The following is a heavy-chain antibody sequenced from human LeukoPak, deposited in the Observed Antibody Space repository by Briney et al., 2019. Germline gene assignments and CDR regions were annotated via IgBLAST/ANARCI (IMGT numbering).Heavy chain of an antibody. D-gene: IGHD2-2*01. CDR2: TNPNSGDT. Sequence: ASVKVSCKASGYTFTGYHMHWVRQAPGQGLEWMGRTNPNSGDTNYAQKFQGRVTMTRDTSISTAYMALSRLRSDDTAVYYCARDYCSSTRCLFDYRGQGTLVTVSS. J-gene: IGHJ4*02. CDR3: ARDYCSSTRCLFDY. CDR1: GYTFTGYH. V-gene: IGHV1-2*06.